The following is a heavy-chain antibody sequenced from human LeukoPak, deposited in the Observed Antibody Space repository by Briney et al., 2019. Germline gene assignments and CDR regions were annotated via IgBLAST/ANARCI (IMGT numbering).Heavy chain of an antibody. J-gene: IGHJ6*03. D-gene: IGHD6-19*01. CDR3: VRPESSGWSYYYMDV. V-gene: IGHV1-2*02. CDR1: GYSFTGYY. CDR2: INPNSGAT. Sequence: GASVKVSCKASGYSFTGYYMHWVRQAPGQGLEWMGWINPNSGATNYAQKFQGRVTMTRDTSISTAYMELSRLTSDDTAVYYCVRPESSGWSYYYMDVWGKGTTVTISS.